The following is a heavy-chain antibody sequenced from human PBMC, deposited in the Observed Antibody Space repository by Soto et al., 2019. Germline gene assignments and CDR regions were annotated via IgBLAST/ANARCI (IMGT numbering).Heavy chain of an antibody. CDR1: GGSISSYY. J-gene: IGHJ5*02. CDR3: ARDSDYYYDSSGYYYGWFDP. V-gene: IGHV4-4*07. D-gene: IGHD3-22*01. Sequence: PSETLSLTCTVSGGSISSYYWSWIRQPAGKGLEWIGRIYTSGSTNYNPSLKSRVTMSVDTSKNQFSLKLSSVTAADTAVYYCARDSDYYYDSSGYYYGWFDPWGQGTLVTV. CDR2: IYTSGST.